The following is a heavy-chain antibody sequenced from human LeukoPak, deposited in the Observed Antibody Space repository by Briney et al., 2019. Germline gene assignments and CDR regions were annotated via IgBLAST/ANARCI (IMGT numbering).Heavy chain of an antibody. D-gene: IGHD3-10*01. CDR1: SGSFNGYY. J-gene: IGHJ4*02. CDR2: INHSGST. V-gene: IGHV4-34*01. CDR3: AGGKMTYDEGSGHRHSD. Sequence: SETLSLTCAVYSGSFNGYYWSWIPQPPGKGLVGIGEINHSGSTNYNPSLKSRVTISVDTSKNQFSLKLSSVTAADTAVYYCAGGKMTYDEGSGHRHSDWGQGTLVTVSS.